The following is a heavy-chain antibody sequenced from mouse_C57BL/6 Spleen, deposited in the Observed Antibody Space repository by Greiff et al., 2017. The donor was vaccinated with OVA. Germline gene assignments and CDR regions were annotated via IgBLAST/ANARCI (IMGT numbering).Heavy chain of an antibody. CDR3: VRQELWYFDV. D-gene: IGHD1-3*01. J-gene: IGHJ1*03. Sequence: EVKLLESGGGLVQPKGSLKLSCAASGFSFNTYAMNWVRQAPGKGLEWVARIRSKSNNYATYYADSVKDRFTISRDDSESMLYLQMNNLKTEDTAMYYCVRQELWYFDVWGTGTTVTVSS. V-gene: IGHV10-1*01. CDR2: IRSKSNNYAT. CDR1: GFSFNTYA.